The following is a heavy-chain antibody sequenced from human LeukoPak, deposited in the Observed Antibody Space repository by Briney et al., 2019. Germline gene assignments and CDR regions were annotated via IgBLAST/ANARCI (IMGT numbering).Heavy chain of an antibody. D-gene: IGHD4-17*01. CDR1: GYTFTSYY. CDR3: ARDEDGDSD. CDR2: IIPILGIA. Sequence: SVKVSCKASGYTFTSYYMHWVRQAPGQGLEWMGRIIPILGIANYAQKFQGRVTITADKSTSTAYMELSSLRSEDTAVYYCARDEDGDSDWGQGTLVTVSS. J-gene: IGHJ4*02. V-gene: IGHV1-69*04.